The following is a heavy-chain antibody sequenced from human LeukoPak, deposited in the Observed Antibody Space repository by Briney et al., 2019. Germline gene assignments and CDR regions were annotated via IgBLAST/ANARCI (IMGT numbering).Heavy chain of an antibody. CDR2: IYHSGST. J-gene: IGHJ4*02. CDR3: ARGSYSSSWYGFGY. V-gene: IGHV4-4*02. CDR1: GGSISSSNW. Sequence: SETLSLTCAVSGGSISSSNWWSWVRPPPGKGLEWIGEIYHSGSTNYNPSLKSRVTISVDKSKNQFSLKLSSVTAADTAVYYCARGSYSSSWYGFGYWGQGTLVTVS. D-gene: IGHD6-13*01.